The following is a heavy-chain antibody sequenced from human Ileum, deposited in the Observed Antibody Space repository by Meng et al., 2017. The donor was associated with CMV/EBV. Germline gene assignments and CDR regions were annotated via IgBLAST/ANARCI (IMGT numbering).Heavy chain of an antibody. CDR1: DGTISPYC. CDR3: ARWGNAVRGFDY. D-gene: IGHD7-27*01. Sequence: QGQQEETGPILATPSETLSLTCTVSDGTISPYCWNWIRQSPVMGLEWFGFLCHDGHTHSNPSLKSRLAMSIDTSKSQISLRLMSVTAADTAIYYCARWGNAVRGFDYWGRGVLVTVSS. J-gene: IGHJ4*01. V-gene: IGHV4-59*01. CDR2: LCHDGHT.